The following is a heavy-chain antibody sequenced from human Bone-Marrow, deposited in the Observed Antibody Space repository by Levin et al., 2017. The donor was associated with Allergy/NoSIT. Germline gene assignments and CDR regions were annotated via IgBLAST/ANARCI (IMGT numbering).Heavy chain of an antibody. Sequence: GESLKISCKASGYTFTTYDINWVRQATGQGLEWMGWINPNSGNTGYVQNFQGRVTMTRNTSTSTAYMELRSLRSDDTAVYYCTRTRAYSGYGNFDFWGQGTLVTVSS. CDR3: TRTRAYSGYGNFDF. D-gene: IGHD5-12*01. CDR2: INPNSGNT. CDR1: GYTFTTYD. V-gene: IGHV1-8*01. J-gene: IGHJ4*02.